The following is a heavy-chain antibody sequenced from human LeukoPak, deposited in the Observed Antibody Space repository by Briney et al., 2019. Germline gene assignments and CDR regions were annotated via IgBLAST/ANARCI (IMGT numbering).Heavy chain of an antibody. CDR1: GYTFIDYY. Sequence: ASVKVSCKASGYTFIDYYIHWVRQAPGQGLEWMAWINPNSGDTSYAPKFQGRVTMTRDTSITTAYMELSRLTSDDTTVYYCARVNVEQLARLGFNIWGLGTMVTVSS. J-gene: IGHJ3*02. D-gene: IGHD1-1*01. CDR2: INPNSGDT. V-gene: IGHV1-2*02. CDR3: ARVNVEQLARLGFNI.